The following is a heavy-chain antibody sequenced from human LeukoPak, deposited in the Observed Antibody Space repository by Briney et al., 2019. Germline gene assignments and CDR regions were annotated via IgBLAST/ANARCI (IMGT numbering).Heavy chain of an antibody. D-gene: IGHD2-2*01. CDR3: ARDFKDDTVVVPAADY. CDR2: IYPTGTT. J-gene: IGHJ4*02. V-gene: IGHV4-38-2*02. CDR1: GYSISGGYY. Sequence: YPSETLSLTCTVSGYSISGGYYWGWIRQPPGKGLEWIGNIYPTGTTYYNSSLKSRVTISIDTSKNQFSLKLSSVTAADTAVYYCARDFKDDTVVVPAADYWGQGTLVTVSS.